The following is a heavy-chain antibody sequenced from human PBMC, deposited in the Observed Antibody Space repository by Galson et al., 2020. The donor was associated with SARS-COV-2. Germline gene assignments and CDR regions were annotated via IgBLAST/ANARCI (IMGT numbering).Heavy chain of an antibody. J-gene: IGHJ4*02. CDR2: ISYDGSNK. V-gene: IGHV3-30*03. Sequence: GESLKISCAASGFTFSSYGMHWVRQAPGKGLEWVAVISYDGSNKYYADSVKGRFTISRDNSKNTLYLQMNSLRAEDTAVYYCASSRNSYYYDSSGYFGSIDYWGQGTLVTVSS. CDR3: ASSRNSYYYDSSGYFGSIDY. CDR1: GFTFSSYG. D-gene: IGHD3-22*01.